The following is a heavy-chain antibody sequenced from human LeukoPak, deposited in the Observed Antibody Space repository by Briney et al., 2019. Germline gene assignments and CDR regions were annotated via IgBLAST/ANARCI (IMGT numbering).Heavy chain of an antibody. V-gene: IGHV4-4*07. CDR2: IYTSGST. CDR3: ARAGYDILTGYYNGMDV. D-gene: IGHD3-9*01. J-gene: IGHJ6*02. CDR1: GGSISSYD. Sequence: SETLSLNCTVSGGSISSYDWSWIRQPAGKGLEWIGRIYTSGSTNYNPSLKSRVTMSVDTSKNQFSLKLSSVTAADTAVYYCARAGYDILTGYYNGMDVWGQGTTVTVSS.